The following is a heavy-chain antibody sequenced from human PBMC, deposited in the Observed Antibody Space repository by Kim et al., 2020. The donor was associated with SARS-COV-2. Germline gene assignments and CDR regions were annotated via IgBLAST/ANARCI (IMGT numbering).Heavy chain of an antibody. V-gene: IGHV3-72*01. D-gene: IGHD5-12*01. CDR1: GFTFSDHY. Sequence: GGSLRLSCAASGFTFSDHYMDWVRQAPGKGLEWVGRSRNKANSYTTEYAASVKGRFTISRDDSKNSLYLQMNSLKTEDTAVYYCAIVDGYWGQGTLVTVSS. CDR3: AIVDGY. J-gene: IGHJ4*02. CDR2: SRNKANSYTT.